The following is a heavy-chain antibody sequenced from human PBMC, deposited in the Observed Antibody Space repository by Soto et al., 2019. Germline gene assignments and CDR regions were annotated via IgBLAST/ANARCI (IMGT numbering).Heavy chain of an antibody. CDR2: IYWNDDK. D-gene: IGHD2-21*01. Sequence: QITLKESGPTLVKPTQALTLTCSFSGFSFISSGVGVAWIRQPPGKAVEWLASIYWNDDKRFTPSVSSRLTITKNTSKNQVVLTMTNMDTVDTATYYCAHSRDYRGFFDYWGQGTLVTVST. J-gene: IGHJ4*02. V-gene: IGHV2-5*01. CDR3: AHSRDYRGFFDY. CDR1: GFSFISSGVG.